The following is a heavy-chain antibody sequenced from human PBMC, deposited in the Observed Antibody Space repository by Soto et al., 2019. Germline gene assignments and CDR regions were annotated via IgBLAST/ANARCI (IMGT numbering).Heavy chain of an antibody. V-gene: IGHV4-39*01. CDR1: GDSISRGDYY. Sequence: PSETLSLTCTVSGDSISRGDYYWGWIRQPPAKGLEWIASIYYSGITYYNPSLKSRVTISVDTSKNQFSLNLNSVTAADTAVYYCANSPGKMDYFDSWGQGTLVTVSS. J-gene: IGHJ4*02. CDR2: IYYSGIT. D-gene: IGHD1-26*01. CDR3: ANSPGKMDYFDS.